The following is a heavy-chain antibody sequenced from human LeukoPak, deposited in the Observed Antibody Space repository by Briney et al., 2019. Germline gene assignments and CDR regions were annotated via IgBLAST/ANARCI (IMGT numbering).Heavy chain of an antibody. D-gene: IGHD6-6*01. Sequence: ASVKVSCKASGGTFSSYAISWVRQATGQGLEWMGWMNPNSGNTGYAQKFQGRVTITRNTSISTAYMELSSLRSEDTAMYYCYIAVRPVDYWGQGTLVTVSS. CDR2: MNPNSGNT. CDR3: YIAVRPVDY. J-gene: IGHJ4*02. V-gene: IGHV1-8*03. CDR1: GGTFSSYA.